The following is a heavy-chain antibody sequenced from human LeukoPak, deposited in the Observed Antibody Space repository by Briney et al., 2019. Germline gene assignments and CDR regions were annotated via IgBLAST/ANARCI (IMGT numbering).Heavy chain of an antibody. Sequence: GGSLRLSCSASGFIFSSYAMHWVRQAPGKGLEYVSGISFNGGNTYFADSVKGRFTISRDNSKNTLWLQMTSLRPEDTAVYYCAKEKLTAPYYGMGVWGQGTTVTVSS. D-gene: IGHD5-24*01. J-gene: IGHJ6*02. V-gene: IGHV3-64D*06. CDR3: AKEKLTAPYYGMGV. CDR2: ISFNGGNT. CDR1: GFIFSSYA.